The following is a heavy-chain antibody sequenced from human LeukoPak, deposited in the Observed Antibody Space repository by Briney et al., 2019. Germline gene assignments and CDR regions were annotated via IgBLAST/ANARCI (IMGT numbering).Heavy chain of an antibody. Sequence: PSETLSVTCTGSGGSISSSIYYWGWIRQPPGKGLECIGSIYYGGSTYYNPSLKSRVTISVDTSKNQFSLKLSSVTAADTAVYYCATMKHSSGYYHTLEDYYGMDVWGQGTTVTVSS. D-gene: IGHD3-22*01. CDR3: ATMKHSSGYYHTLEDYYGMDV. CDR2: IYYGGST. V-gene: IGHV4-39*01. CDR1: GGSISSSIYY. J-gene: IGHJ6*02.